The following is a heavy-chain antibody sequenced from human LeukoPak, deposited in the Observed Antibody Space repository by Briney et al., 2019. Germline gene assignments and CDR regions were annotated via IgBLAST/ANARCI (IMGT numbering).Heavy chain of an antibody. V-gene: IGHV3-23*01. Sequence: GGSLRLSCAASGFTIGTYAMTWVRQAPGKGLEWVSSISANGGSTFCADSVKGRFAISRDPSKNTLYLQMDSLRVDDTAVYYCAKGPSDRAIDYWGQGTLVTVSS. D-gene: IGHD1-26*01. CDR3: AKGPSDRAIDY. J-gene: IGHJ4*02. CDR1: GFTIGTYA. CDR2: ISANGGST.